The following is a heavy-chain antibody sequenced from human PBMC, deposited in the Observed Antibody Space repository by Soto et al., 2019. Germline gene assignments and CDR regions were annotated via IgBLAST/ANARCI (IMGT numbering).Heavy chain of an antibody. V-gene: IGHV1-18*01. CDR1: GYTFTSYG. Sequence: GASVKVSCKASGYTFTSYGISWVRQAPGQGLERMGWISAYNGNTNYAQKLQGRVTMTTDTSTSTAYMELRSLRSDDTAVYYCARDRPGYCSGGSCYLTPFDPWGQGTLVTVSS. CDR2: ISAYNGNT. CDR3: ARDRPGYCSGGSCYLTPFDP. J-gene: IGHJ5*02. D-gene: IGHD2-15*01.